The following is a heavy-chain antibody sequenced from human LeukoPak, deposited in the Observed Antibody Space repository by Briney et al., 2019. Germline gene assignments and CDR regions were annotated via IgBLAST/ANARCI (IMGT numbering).Heavy chain of an antibody. CDR2: IWYDGSDK. J-gene: IGHJ5*02. V-gene: IGHV3-33*01. CDR3: AREDCSSTSCLTRNWFDP. D-gene: IGHD2-2*01. Sequence: GRSLRLSCAASGFTFNSYGMHWVRQAPGKGLEWVAVIWYDGSDKYYADSVKGRFTIFRDNSKSTLYLQMNSLRAEDTAVYYCAREDCSSTSCLTRNWFDPWGQGTLVTVSS. CDR1: GFTFNSYG.